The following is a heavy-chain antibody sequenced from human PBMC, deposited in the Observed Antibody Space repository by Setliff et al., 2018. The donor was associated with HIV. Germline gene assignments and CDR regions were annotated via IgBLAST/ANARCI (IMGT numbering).Heavy chain of an antibody. CDR1: GGTFSSYA. CDR2: IIPIFGTA. D-gene: IGHD3-10*01. Sequence: GASVKVSCKASGGTFSSYAISWVRQAPGQGLERMGGIIPIFGTANYAQKFQGRVTITADESTSTAYMELSSLRSEDTAVYYCAREGVSLWFGELPGSYYMDVWGKGTTVTVSS. CDR3: AREGVSLWFGELPGSYYMDV. V-gene: IGHV1-69*13. J-gene: IGHJ6*03.